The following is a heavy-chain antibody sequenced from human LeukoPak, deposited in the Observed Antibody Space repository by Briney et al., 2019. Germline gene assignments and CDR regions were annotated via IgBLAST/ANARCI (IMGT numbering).Heavy chain of an antibody. Sequence: GGSLRLSCAASGFTFSSYSMNWVRQAPGKGLEWVGRIKSKTDGGTTDYAAPVKGRFTISRDDSKNTLYLQMNSLKTEDTAVYYCTTDLPKPSYCSSTSCYMVDWFDPWGQGTLVTVSS. V-gene: IGHV3-15*01. CDR2: IKSKTDGGTT. D-gene: IGHD2-2*02. J-gene: IGHJ5*02. CDR3: TTDLPKPSYCSSTSCYMVDWFDP. CDR1: GFTFSSYS.